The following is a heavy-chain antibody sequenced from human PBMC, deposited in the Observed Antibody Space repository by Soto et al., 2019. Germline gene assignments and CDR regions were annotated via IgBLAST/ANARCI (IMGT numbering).Heavy chain of an antibody. CDR2: IDPSDSYT. CDR1: GYNFTSYW. CDR3: ARHYGYYYDSSGPTLGY. J-gene: IGHJ4*02. D-gene: IGHD3-22*01. Sequence: PGESLKISCKGSGYNFTSYWISWVRQMPGKGLEWMGRIDPSDSYTNYSPSFQGHVTISADKSISTAYLQWSSLKASDTAMYYCARHYGYYYDSSGPTLGYWGQGTLVTVSS. V-gene: IGHV5-10-1*01.